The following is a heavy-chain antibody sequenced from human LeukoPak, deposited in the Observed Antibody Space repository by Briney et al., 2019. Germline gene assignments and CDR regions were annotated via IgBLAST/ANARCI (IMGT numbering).Heavy chain of an antibody. CDR2: INHSGST. CDR3: ARGTINAYYYYYGMDV. V-gene: IGHV4-34*01. D-gene: IGHD2-21*01. Sequence: SETLSLTCAVYGGSFSGYYWSWIRQPPGKGLEWIGEINHSGSTNYNPSLKSRVTISVDTFKNQFSLKLSSVTAADTAVYYCARGTINAYYYYYGMDVWGQGTTVTVSS. J-gene: IGHJ6*02. CDR1: GGSFSGYY.